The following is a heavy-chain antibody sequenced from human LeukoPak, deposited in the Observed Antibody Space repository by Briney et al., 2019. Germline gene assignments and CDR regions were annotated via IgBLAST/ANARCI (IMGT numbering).Heavy chain of an antibody. D-gene: IGHD1-26*01. Sequence: ASVKVSCKASGYTFTSYAMNWVRQAPGQGLEWMGWINTNTGNPTYAQGFTGRFVFSLDTSVSTAYLQVGSLKAEDTAVYYCARSTTGVLWELLPFGYWGQGTLVTVSS. CDR2: INTNTGNP. CDR1: GYTFTSYA. CDR3: ARSTTGVLWELLPFGY. J-gene: IGHJ4*02. V-gene: IGHV7-4-1*01.